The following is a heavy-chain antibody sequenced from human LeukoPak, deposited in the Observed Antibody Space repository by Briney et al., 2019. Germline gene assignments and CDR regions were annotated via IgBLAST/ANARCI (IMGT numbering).Heavy chain of an antibody. CDR1: GYTFTGYY. Sequence: GASVKVSCKASGYTFTGYYMHWVRQAPGQGLEWMGWINPNSGGTNYAQKFQGRVTMTRDTSISTAYMELSRLRSDDTAVYYCARYDPGYSSSGFDYWGQGTLVTVSS. V-gene: IGHV1-2*02. J-gene: IGHJ4*02. D-gene: IGHD6-13*01. CDR3: ARYDPGYSSSGFDY. CDR2: INPNSGGT.